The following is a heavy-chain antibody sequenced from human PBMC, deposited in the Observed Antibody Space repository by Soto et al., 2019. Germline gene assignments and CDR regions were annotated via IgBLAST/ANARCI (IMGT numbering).Heavy chain of an antibody. CDR1: GGTFSSYA. CDR2: IIPIVGTA. D-gene: IGHD3-22*01. CDR3: ARDKGGWLLISGYYYYGMDV. V-gene: IGHV1-69*01. Sequence: QVQLVQSGAEVKKPGSSVKVSCKASGGTFSSYAISWVRQAPGQGLGWMGGIIPIVGTANYAQKFQGRVTITADEYTSTAYMELSSLRSEDTAVYYCARDKGGWLLISGYYYYGMDVCGQGTTVTVSS. J-gene: IGHJ6*02.